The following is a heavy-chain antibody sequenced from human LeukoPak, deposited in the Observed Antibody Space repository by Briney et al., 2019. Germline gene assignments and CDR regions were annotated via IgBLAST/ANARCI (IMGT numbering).Heavy chain of an antibody. CDR1: GFTFSTYV. J-gene: IGHJ4*02. CDR3: ANFYDSSVYYGY. Sequence: GGSLRLSCAASGFTFSTYVMTWVRQAPGKGLEWVSAISGSGGSTYYADSVKGRFTISRDNSKNTLYLQMNSLRAEDTAVYYCANFYDSSVYYGYWGQGTLVTVSS. V-gene: IGHV3-23*01. CDR2: ISGSGGST. D-gene: IGHD3-22*01.